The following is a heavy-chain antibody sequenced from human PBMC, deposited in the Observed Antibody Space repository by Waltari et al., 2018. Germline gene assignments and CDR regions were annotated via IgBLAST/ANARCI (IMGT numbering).Heavy chain of an antibody. CDR1: DFFFTDYL. V-gene: IGHV3-74*03. Sequence: EVQLVNSGGGLVQPGGSLRLSCAASDFFFTDYLLDWVRQAPGKGLVWVSRMKTDGTSITYADSVKGRFTISRDSAKNTYYLQMNSLRAEDTAVYYCTRNPGYWGQGTLVTVSS. CDR3: TRNPGY. CDR2: MKTDGTSI. J-gene: IGHJ4*02.